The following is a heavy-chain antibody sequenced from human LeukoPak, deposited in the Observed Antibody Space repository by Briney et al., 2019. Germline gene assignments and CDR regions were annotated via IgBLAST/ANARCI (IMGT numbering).Heavy chain of an antibody. CDR2: IKYDGSDK. D-gene: IGHD6-6*01. CDR1: GFTFGGYW. CDR3: ARDGVSSSPDFDY. J-gene: IGHJ4*02. V-gene: IGHV3-7*01. Sequence: GGSLRLSCGASGFTFGGYWMYWVRQAPGKGLEWVANIKYDGSDKNYVDSVKGRFTISRDNAKNSLYLQTNSLRAEDTAVYYCARDGVSSSPDFDYWGQGTLVTVSS.